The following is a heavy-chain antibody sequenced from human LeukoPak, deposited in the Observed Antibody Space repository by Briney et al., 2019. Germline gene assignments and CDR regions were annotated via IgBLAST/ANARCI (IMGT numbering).Heavy chain of an antibody. CDR1: GYTFTGYD. D-gene: IGHD1-26*01. Sequence: ASVKVSCKASGYTFTGYDINWVRQATGQGLEWMGWMNPNTGDTGYAQKFQGRVTMTRNTSIDTAYMELSGLKSEDTAVYYCTRGSLSGSSRDYWGQGTLVTVSS. CDR2: MNPNTGDT. J-gene: IGHJ4*02. V-gene: IGHV1-8*01. CDR3: TRGSLSGSSRDY.